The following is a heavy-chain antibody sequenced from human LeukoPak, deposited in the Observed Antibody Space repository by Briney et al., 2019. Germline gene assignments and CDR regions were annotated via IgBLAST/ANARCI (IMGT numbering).Heavy chain of an antibody. CDR3: ATRPGITGSFDP. D-gene: IGHD1-20*01. J-gene: IGHJ5*02. Sequence: GASVKVSCKVSGYTLTELSMHWVRQAPGKGLEWMGGFDPEDGETIYAQKFQGRVTTTEDTSTDTAYMELSSLRSEDTAVYYCATRPGITGSFDPWGQGTLVTVSS. CDR1: GYTLTELS. CDR2: FDPEDGET. V-gene: IGHV1-24*01.